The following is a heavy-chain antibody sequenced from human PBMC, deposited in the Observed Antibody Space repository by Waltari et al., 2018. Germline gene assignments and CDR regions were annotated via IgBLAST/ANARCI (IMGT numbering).Heavy chain of an antibody. Sequence: QVKLGQSGAEVKKPGSSVKVSCKASGGTFSSYAISWVRQAPGQGLEWMGGIIPIFGTANYSQKFQCRVTITADESTSTAYMELSSLISEDTAVYYCARGVNYYAGFDYWGQGTLVTVSS. CDR2: IIPIFGTA. CDR1: GGTFSSYA. J-gene: IGHJ4*02. D-gene: IGHD1-26*01. V-gene: IGHV1-69*13. CDR3: ARGVNYYAGFDY.